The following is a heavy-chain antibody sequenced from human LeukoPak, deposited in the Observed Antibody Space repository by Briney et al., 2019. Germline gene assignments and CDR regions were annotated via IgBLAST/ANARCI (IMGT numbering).Heavy chain of an antibody. J-gene: IGHJ5*02. CDR1: GGTFSSYA. CDR3: ARDPTPEDIVVVPAATSAWFDP. D-gene: IGHD2-2*01. V-gene: IGHV1-69*13. Sequence: GASVKVSCKASGGTFSSYAISWVRQAPGQGLEWMGGIIPIFGTANYAQKFQGRVTITADESTSTAYMELSSLSSEDTAVYYCARDPTPEDIVVVPAATSAWFDPWGQGTLVTVSS. CDR2: IIPIFGTA.